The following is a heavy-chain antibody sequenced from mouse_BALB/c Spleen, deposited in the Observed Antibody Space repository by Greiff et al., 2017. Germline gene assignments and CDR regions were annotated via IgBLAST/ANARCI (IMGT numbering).Heavy chain of an antibody. Sequence: EVQRVESGPGLVKPSQSLSLTCTVTGYSITSDYAWNWIRQFPGNTLEWMGYISYSGSTSYNPSLKSRISITRDTSKNQFFLQLNSVTTEDTATYYCASSSYAYWYFDVWGAGTTVTVSS. J-gene: IGHJ1*01. CDR3: ASSSYAYWYFDV. CDR2: ISYSGST. CDR1: GYSITSDYA. D-gene: IGHD1-1*01. V-gene: IGHV3-2*02.